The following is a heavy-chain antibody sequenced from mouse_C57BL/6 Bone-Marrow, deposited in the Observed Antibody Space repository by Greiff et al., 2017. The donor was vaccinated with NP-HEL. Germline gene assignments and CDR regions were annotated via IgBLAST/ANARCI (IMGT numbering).Heavy chain of an antibody. V-gene: IGHV14-2*01. J-gene: IGHJ2*01. CDR3: ASLLLVDY. Sequence: VQLQQSGAELVKPGASVKLSCTASGFNIKDYYMHWVKQRTEQGLEWIGRIDPEDGETKYDPKFQGKATITADTASNTAYLQLSSLTSEDTAVYYCASLLLVDYWGQGSTLTVSS. D-gene: IGHD1-1*01. CDR2: IDPEDGET. CDR1: GFNIKDYY.